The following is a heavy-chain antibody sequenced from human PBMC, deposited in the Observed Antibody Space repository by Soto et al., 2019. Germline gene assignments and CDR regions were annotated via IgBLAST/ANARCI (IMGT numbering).Heavy chain of an antibody. V-gene: IGHV3-33*01. J-gene: IGHJ4*02. CDR2: IWFDESNK. D-gene: IGHD2-2*01. CDR1: GFTFSNYG. CDR3: ARDRDCSRTSCYRYYFHF. Sequence: QVQLVESGGGVVQPGRSLRLSCAASGFTFSNYGMHWVRQAPGKGLEWVALIWFDESNKYYADSVKGRFTSSRDNSKNTLYLQMNSLRAEDTAMYYCARDRDCSRTSCYRYYFHFWGQGTLVSVSS.